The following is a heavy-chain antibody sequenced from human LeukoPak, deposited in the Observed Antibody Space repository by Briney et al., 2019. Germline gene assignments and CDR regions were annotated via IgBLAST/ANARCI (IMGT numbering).Heavy chain of an antibody. Sequence: GGSLRLSCAASGFTFSSYAMSWVRQAPGKGLEWVSAISGSGGSTYYADSVKGRFTISRGNSKNTLYLQMNSLRAEDTAVYYRAKGRRTGGKTEFDYWGQGTLVTVSS. CDR1: GFTFSSYA. J-gene: IGHJ4*02. V-gene: IGHV3-23*01. CDR3: AKGRRTGGKTEFDY. D-gene: IGHD1-1*01. CDR2: ISGSGGST.